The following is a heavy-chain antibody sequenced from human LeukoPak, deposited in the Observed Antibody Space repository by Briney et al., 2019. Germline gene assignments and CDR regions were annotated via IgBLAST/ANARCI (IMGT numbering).Heavy chain of an antibody. CDR1: GFTFDDYA. CDR2: ISWDGGST. V-gene: IGHV3-43D*03. CDR3: AKASYDSSGYIGY. J-gene: IGHJ4*02. D-gene: IGHD3-22*01. Sequence: PGGSLRLSCAASGFTFDDYAMHWVRQAPGKGLEWVYLISWDGGSTYYADSVKGRFTISRDNSKNSLYLQMNSLRAEDTALYYCAKASYDSSGYIGYWGQGTLVTVSS.